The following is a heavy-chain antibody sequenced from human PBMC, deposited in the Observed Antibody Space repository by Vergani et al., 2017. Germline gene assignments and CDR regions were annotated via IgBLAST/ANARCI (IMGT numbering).Heavy chain of an antibody. CDR3: ARDRDTMAFDI. Sequence: QVQLVQSGAEVKKPGASVKVSCKASGYTFTGYYMHWVRQAPGQGLEWMGWISAYNGNTNYAQKLQGRVTMTTDTSTSTVYMELSSLRSEDTAVYYCARDRDTMAFDIWGQGTMVTVSS. CDR1: GYTFTGYY. J-gene: IGHJ3*02. V-gene: IGHV1-18*04. D-gene: IGHD3-3*01. CDR2: ISAYNGNT.